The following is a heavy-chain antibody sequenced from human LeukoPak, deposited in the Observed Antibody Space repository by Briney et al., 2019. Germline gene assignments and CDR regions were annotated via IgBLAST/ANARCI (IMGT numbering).Heavy chain of an antibody. V-gene: IGHV4-39*01. Sequence: KPSETLSLTRNVSGASIRNSNYYWGWIRQPPGKGLEWIGSIFYGGKTYYKPSLKSRVTISLDTSKNQFSLKLNSVTAADTAVYYCATDPTYDSNGYPLDYWGQGTLVTVSS. CDR3: ATDPTYDSNGYPLDY. CDR1: GASIRNSNYY. CDR2: IFYGGKT. J-gene: IGHJ4*02. D-gene: IGHD3-22*01.